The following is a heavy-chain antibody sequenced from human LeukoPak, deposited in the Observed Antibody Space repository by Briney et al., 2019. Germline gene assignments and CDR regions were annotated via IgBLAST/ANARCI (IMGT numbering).Heavy chain of an antibody. CDR3: ARDKQWLSAFDI. CDR1: GFTFDNYA. J-gene: IGHJ3*02. D-gene: IGHD6-19*01. Sequence: PGGSLTLSCAASGFTFDNYAMTWVRQAPGKGLEWVAVVSYDGSNKYYADSVKGRFTISRDNSKNTLYLQMNSLRAEDTAVYYCARDKQWLSAFDIWGQGTMVTVSS. V-gene: IGHV3-30*04. CDR2: VSYDGSNK.